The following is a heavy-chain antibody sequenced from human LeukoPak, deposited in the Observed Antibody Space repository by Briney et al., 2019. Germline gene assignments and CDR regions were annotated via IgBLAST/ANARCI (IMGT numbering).Heavy chain of an antibody. Sequence: GGSLRLSCAASGFTFSDYYTSWIRQAPGKGLEWVAYISGSGSTVYYADSVKGRFTISRDNAKNSLYLQMNSLRAEDTALYYCARGIDYGDRRVDYWGQGTLVTVSS. CDR3: ARGIDYGDRRVDY. J-gene: IGHJ4*02. V-gene: IGHV3-11*01. CDR2: ISGSGSTV. CDR1: GFTFSDYY. D-gene: IGHD4-17*01.